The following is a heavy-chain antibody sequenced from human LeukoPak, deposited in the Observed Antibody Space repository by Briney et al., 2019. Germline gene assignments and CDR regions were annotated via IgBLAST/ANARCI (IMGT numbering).Heavy chain of an antibody. D-gene: IGHD6-13*01. J-gene: IGHJ4*02. V-gene: IGHV3-23*01. CDR2: ISGSGGST. CDR1: GFTFSSYG. Sequence: HPGGTLRLSCAASGFTFSSYGMSWVRQAPGKGLEWVSAISGSGGSTYYADSVKGRFTISRDNSRNTLYLQMNSLRAEDTAVYYCAKVGHLPYSSSWYSSYWGQGTLVTVSS. CDR3: AKVGHLPYSSSWYSSY.